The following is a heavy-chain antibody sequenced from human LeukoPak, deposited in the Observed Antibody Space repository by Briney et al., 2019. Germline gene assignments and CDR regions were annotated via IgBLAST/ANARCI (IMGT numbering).Heavy chain of an antibody. J-gene: IGHJ4*02. D-gene: IGHD5-12*01. V-gene: IGHV7-4-1*02. Sequence: ASVKVSCKASGYTFTSYAVNWVRQAPGQGLEWMGWINTNTGNPTYAQAFTGQFVSSLDTSVNTAYLQINSLKAEDTAMYYCARAQQWWLLDYWGQGTLITVSS. CDR1: GYTFTSYA. CDR2: INTNTGNP. CDR3: ARAQQWWLLDY.